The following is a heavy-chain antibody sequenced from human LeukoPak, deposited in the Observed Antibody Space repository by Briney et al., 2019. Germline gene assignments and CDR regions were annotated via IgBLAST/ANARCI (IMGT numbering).Heavy chain of an antibody. J-gene: IGHJ4*02. D-gene: IGHD2-2*01. Sequence: ASVKVCCKASGYTFTSYGISWVRQAPGQGLEWMGGISAYNGNTNYAQKLQGRVTMTTDTSTSTAYMELRSLRSDDTAVYYCARGSPYCSSTSCYVGDYWGQGTLVAVPS. CDR2: ISAYNGNT. CDR1: GYTFTSYG. CDR3: ARGSPYCSSTSCYVGDY. V-gene: IGHV1-18*04.